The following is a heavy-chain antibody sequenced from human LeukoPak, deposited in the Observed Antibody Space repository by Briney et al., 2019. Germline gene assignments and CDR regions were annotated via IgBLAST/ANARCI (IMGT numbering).Heavy chain of an antibody. Sequence: QTGGSLRLSCAASGFTFSSYAMSWVRQAPGKGLEWVSAISGSGGSTYYADSVKGRFTISRDNAKNSLYLQMNSLRAEDTAVYYCARDGGYVLDYWGQGTLVTVSS. CDR2: ISGSGGST. J-gene: IGHJ4*02. D-gene: IGHD5-12*01. CDR1: GFTFSSYA. V-gene: IGHV3-23*01. CDR3: ARDGGYVLDY.